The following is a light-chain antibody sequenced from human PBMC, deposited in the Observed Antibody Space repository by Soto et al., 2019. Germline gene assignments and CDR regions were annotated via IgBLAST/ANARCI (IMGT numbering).Light chain of an antibody. Sequence: IVLTHSPATLSLSPWERATLSCRARQRINSNLAWYQHKPGQAPRLLIFGASSRAPGIPDRFSGSGSGTDFTLTISRLEPEDFAVYYCQQYGSSPFNFGPGTKVDIK. CDR2: GAS. V-gene: IGKV3-20*01. CDR3: QQYGSSPFN. J-gene: IGKJ3*01. CDR1: QRINSN.